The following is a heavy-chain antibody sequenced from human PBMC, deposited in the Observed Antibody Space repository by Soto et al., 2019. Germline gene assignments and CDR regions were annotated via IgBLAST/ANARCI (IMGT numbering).Heavy chain of an antibody. CDR2: IIPIFGTA. D-gene: IGHD5-12*01. J-gene: IGHJ3*02. Sequence: SVKVSCKASGGTFSSYAISWVRQAPGQGLEWMGGIIPIFGTANYAQKFQGRVTITADESTSTAYMELSSLRSEDTAVYYCARVRKARPEMASDAFDIWGQGTMVTVSS. CDR3: ARVRKARPEMASDAFDI. V-gene: IGHV1-69*13. CDR1: GGTFSSYA.